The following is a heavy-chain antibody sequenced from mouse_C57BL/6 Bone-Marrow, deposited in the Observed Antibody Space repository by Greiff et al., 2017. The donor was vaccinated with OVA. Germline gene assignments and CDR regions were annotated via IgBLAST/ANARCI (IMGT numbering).Heavy chain of an antibody. D-gene: IGHD4-1*01. V-gene: IGHV1-69*01. Sequence: VQLQQPGAELVMPGASVKLSCKASGYTFTSYWMHWVKQRPGQGLEWIGEIDPSDSYTNYNQKFKGKSTLTVDKSSSTAYMQLISLTSEDSAVYYCARGWDVQYFDVWGTGTTVTVSS. CDR3: ARGWDVQYFDV. J-gene: IGHJ1*03. CDR2: IDPSDSYT. CDR1: GYTFTSYW.